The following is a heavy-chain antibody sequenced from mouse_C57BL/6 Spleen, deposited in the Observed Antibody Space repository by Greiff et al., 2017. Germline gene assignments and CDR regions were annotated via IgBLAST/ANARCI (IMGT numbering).Heavy chain of an antibody. Sequence: VQLKQSGPVLVKPGASVKMSCKASGYTFTDYYMNWVKQSHGKSLEWIGVINPYNGGTSYNQKFKGKATLTVDKSSSTAYMELNSLTSEDSAVYYCAREGHCNYGGYFAYWGQGTTLTVSS. CDR3: AREGHCNYGGYFAY. CDR2: INPYNGGT. V-gene: IGHV1-19*01. CDR1: GYTFTDYY. D-gene: IGHD2-1*01. J-gene: IGHJ2*01.